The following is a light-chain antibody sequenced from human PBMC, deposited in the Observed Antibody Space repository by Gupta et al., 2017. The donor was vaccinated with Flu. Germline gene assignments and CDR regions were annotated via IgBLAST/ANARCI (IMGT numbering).Light chain of an antibody. CDR2: GAS. V-gene: IGKV1-39*01. CDR1: RNITIY. CDR3: QESFIHLQWT. Sequence: SSLSASVGDRVTLSCRASRNITIYLNWYQQKPGKPPKLLVYGASSLQSGVPSRFIASGSGTDFTLTINSLQTEDFATYYCQESFIHLQWTFGQGTKVEVK. J-gene: IGKJ1*01.